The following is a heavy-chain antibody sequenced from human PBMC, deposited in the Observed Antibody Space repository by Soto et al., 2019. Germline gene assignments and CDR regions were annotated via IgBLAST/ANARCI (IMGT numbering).Heavy chain of an antibody. V-gene: IGHV3-11*01. J-gene: IGHJ4*02. Sequence: PGGSLRLSCAASGFTFSDYYMSWIRQAPGKGLEWVSYISSSGSTIYYADSVKGRFTISRDNAKNSLYLQMNSLRAEDTAVYYCARVERGITIFGEVIPPFDYWGQGTLVTVSS. CDR2: ISSSGSTI. CDR3: ARVERGITIFGEVIPPFDY. CDR1: GFTFSDYY. D-gene: IGHD3-3*01.